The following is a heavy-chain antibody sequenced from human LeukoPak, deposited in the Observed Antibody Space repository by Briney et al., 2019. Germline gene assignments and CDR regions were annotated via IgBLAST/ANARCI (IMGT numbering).Heavy chain of an antibody. D-gene: IGHD2-21*02. J-gene: IGHJ4*02. Sequence: SETLSLTCAVYGGSFSGYYWSWIRQPPGKGLEWIGEINHSGSTNYNPSLKSRVSISVDTSKNQFSLKLSSVTAADTAVYYCARGGYCGGDCYFYYWGQGTLVTVSS. CDR1: GGSFSGYY. CDR2: INHSGST. CDR3: ARGGYCGGDCYFYY. V-gene: IGHV4-34*01.